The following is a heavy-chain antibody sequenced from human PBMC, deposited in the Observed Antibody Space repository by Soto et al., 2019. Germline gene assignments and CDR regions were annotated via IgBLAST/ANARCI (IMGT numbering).Heavy chain of an antibody. V-gene: IGHV1-3*04. CDR3: ARDGGDCGYRLIYYYYYGMDV. D-gene: IGHD5-12*01. J-gene: IGHJ6*01. Sequence: ASVKVSCKASGYDFSSYAMHWVRQAPGQRLEWMGWINIGSGNTEYSQNFQDRITITRDTSSSTVYMELNSLKSEDTAVYYCARDGGDCGYRLIYYYYYGMDVWGQGTTVTVSS. CDR1: GYDFSSYA. CDR2: INIGSGNT.